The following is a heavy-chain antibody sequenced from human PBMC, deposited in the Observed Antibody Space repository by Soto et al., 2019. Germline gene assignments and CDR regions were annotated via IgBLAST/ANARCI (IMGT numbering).Heavy chain of an antibody. CDR3: ARDDVRCSGGRCYGVPIDV. D-gene: IGHD2-15*01. Sequence: EVQLVESGGGLVQPGGSLRLSCAASGFTVSSNYMTWVRQAPGKGLAWVSLIQSGGRTYYAGSVKGRFTISTDNSKNTLFLQMNSLRVEDTAVYYCARDDVRCSGGRCYGVPIDVWGKGTTVTVSS. CDR1: GFTVSSNY. CDR2: IQSGGRT. V-gene: IGHV3-66*01. J-gene: IGHJ6*03.